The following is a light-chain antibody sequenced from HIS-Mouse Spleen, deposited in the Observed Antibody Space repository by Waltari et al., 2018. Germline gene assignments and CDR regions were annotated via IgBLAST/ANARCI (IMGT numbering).Light chain of an antibody. CDR3: SSYTSSSPYVV. J-gene: IGLJ2*01. V-gene: IGLV2-14*01. CDR2: EVS. Sequence: QSALTQPASVSGSPGQSITIPCTGTSSDVGGYNYVSWYQQHPGKAPKLMIYEVSNRPSGVSNRFSDSKSGNTASLTISGLQAEDEADYYCSSYTSSSPYVVFGGGTKLTVL. CDR1: SSDVGGYNY.